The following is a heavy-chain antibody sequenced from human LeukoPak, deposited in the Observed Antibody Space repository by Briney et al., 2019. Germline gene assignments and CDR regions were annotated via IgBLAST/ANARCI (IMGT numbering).Heavy chain of an antibody. V-gene: IGHV4-38-2*02. CDR1: GYSISSGYY. Sequence: SETLSLTCAVSGYSISSGYYWGWIRQPPGKGLEWIGSVHHSGSTYYNPSLKSRVTISVDTSKNQFSLKLSSVTAADTAVYYCAREDYTSSSIDPWGQGTLVTVSS. CDR3: AREDYTSSSIDP. J-gene: IGHJ5*02. CDR2: VHHSGST. D-gene: IGHD6-6*01.